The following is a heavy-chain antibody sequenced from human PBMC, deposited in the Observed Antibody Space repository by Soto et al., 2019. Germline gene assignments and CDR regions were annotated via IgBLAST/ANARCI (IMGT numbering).Heavy chain of an antibody. Sequence: QVQLVQSVAEVKKPGASVKVYCKASGYTFTDYGISWVRQAPGQGLEWMGWIHTYNGNTNYAQKVQGRVTMTTDSSTSTAYMELRSLRSDDTAVYYCARDAQYSSRWHPIDYWGQGTLVTVSS. D-gene: IGHD6-19*01. V-gene: IGHV1-18*01. CDR2: IHTYNGNT. CDR1: GYTFTDYG. J-gene: IGHJ4*02. CDR3: ARDAQYSSRWHPIDY.